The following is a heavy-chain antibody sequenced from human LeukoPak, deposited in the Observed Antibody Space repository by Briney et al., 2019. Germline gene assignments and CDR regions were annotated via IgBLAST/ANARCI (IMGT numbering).Heavy chain of an antibody. Sequence: PGGSPRLSCAASGFTFSTYAMHWVRQAPGKGLEWVAVISYDGSNKDYVDSVKGRFTISRDNSKNTLYLQMNSLRPEDTAVYYCAGSLGELPKWGQGTLVTVSS. CDR2: ISYDGSNK. CDR3: AGSLGELPK. CDR1: GFTFSTYA. V-gene: IGHV3-30*04. J-gene: IGHJ4*02. D-gene: IGHD3-10*01.